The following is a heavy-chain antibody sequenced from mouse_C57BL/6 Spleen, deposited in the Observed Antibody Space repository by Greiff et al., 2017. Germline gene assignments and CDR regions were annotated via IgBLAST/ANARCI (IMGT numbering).Heavy chain of an antibody. CDR1: GYTFTEYT. CDR2: FYPGSGSI. J-gene: IGHJ2*01. Sequence: VKLVESGAELVKPGASVKLSCKASGYTFTEYTIHWVKPRSGQGLEWIGWFYPGSGSIKYNEKFKDKATLTADKTSSTVYMELSLLTSEDAAVYFCARHEAGYYGFDYWGQGTTLTVSS. V-gene: IGHV1-62-2*01. D-gene: IGHD1-1*02. CDR3: ARHEAGYYGFDY.